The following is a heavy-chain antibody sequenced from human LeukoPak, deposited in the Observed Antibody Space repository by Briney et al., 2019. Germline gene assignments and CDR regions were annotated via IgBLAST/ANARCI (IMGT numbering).Heavy chain of an antibody. CDR2: IKEDGSEK. CDR3: ARGGTGSIAVAGHHDY. V-gene: IGHV3-7*02. D-gene: IGHD6-19*01. J-gene: IGHJ4*02. Sequence: GGSLRLSCAASGFTFSNYFMSWVRQAPGKGLEWVANIKEDGSEKYYVDSVKGRFTISRDNAKNSLYLEMNSLRAEDTAVYYCARGGTGSIAVAGHHDYWGQGTLVTVSS. CDR1: GFTFSNYF.